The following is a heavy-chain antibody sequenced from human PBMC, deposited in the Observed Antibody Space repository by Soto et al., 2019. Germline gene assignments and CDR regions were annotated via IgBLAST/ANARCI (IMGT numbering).Heavy chain of an antibody. D-gene: IGHD2-8*01. J-gene: IGHJ3*02. V-gene: IGHV3-23*01. CDR1: GFIFREYA. CDR3: AKDSFSRNGIHDHFDI. Sequence: EAQLLESGGGLVQPGGSLRLSCAASGFIFREYAMSWVRQAPGKGLEWVSVVGGRGVGIYYADSVRGRFIVSRDDTSHTLYLQKVRLRVEDTVIYYCAKDSFSRNGIHDHFDIWGQGTMVTVSS. CDR2: VGGRGVGI.